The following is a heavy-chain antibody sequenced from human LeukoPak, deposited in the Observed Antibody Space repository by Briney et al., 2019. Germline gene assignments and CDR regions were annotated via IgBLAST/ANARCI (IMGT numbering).Heavy chain of an antibody. CDR3: VRDAKQYYDILTGYYNDAFDI. V-gene: IGHV3-21*01. Sequence: PGGSLRLSCAASGFTFSSYSMSWVRQAPGKGLEWVSSISSGSSYIYYADSVKGRFTVSRDIAKHSLYLQMNSLRAEDTAVYYCVRDAKQYYDILTGYYNDAFDIWGQGTMVTVSS. J-gene: IGHJ3*02. D-gene: IGHD3-9*01. CDR1: GFTFSSYS. CDR2: ISSGSSYI.